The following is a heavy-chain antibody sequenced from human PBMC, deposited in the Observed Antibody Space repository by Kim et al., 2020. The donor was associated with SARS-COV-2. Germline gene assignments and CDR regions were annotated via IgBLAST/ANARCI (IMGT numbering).Heavy chain of an antibody. CDR1: GFTFSSYA. V-gene: IGHV3-30*04. CDR2: ISYDGSNK. Sequence: GGSLRLSCAASGFTFSSYAMHWVRQAPGKGLEWVAVISYDGSNKYYADSVKGRFTISRDNSKNTLYLQMNSLRAEDTAVYYCARDPIYDRPSNWFDPWG. CDR3: ARDPIYDRPSNWFDP. D-gene: IGHD3-22*01. J-gene: IGHJ5*02.